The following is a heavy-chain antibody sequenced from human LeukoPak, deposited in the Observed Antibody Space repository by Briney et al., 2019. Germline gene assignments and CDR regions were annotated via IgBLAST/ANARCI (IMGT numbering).Heavy chain of an antibody. D-gene: IGHD3-3*01. CDR3: AKVPYYDFWSGLDY. CDR2: ISGSGGST. V-gene: IGHV3-23*01. Sequence: GGSLRLSCAASAFTFSDYAMSWVRQAPGKGLEWVSAISGSGGSTYYADSVKGRFTISRDNSKNTLYLQMNSLRAEDTAVYYCAKVPYYDFWSGLDYWDQGTLVTVSS. CDR1: AFTFSDYA. J-gene: IGHJ4*02.